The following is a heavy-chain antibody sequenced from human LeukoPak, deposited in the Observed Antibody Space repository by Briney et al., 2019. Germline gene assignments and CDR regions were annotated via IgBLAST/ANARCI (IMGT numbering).Heavy chain of an antibody. CDR3: ARHYYDSSGYRSFDI. J-gene: IGHJ3*02. Sequence: SETLSLTCTVSGGSISGSSYYWGWIRQPPGTGLEWIGSIYYSGSTYYNPSLKSRVTISVDTSKNQFSLKLSSVTAADTAVYYCARHYYDSSGYRSFDIWGQGTMVTVSS. V-gene: IGHV4-39*01. D-gene: IGHD3-22*01. CDR1: GGSISGSSYY. CDR2: IYYSGST.